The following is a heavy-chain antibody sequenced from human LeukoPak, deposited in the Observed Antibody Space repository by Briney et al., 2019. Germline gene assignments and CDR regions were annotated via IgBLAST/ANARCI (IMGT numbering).Heavy chain of an antibody. V-gene: IGHV3-30*18. Sequence: PGGSLRLSCAASGFTFSSYGMHWVRQAPGKGLEWVAVISYDGSNKYYADSVKGRFTISRDNSKNTLYLQMNSLRAEDTAVYYCANFPLSYYYYMDVWGKGTTVTVSS. CDR1: GFTFSSYG. J-gene: IGHJ6*03. CDR2: ISYDGSNK. CDR3: ANFPLSYYYYMDV.